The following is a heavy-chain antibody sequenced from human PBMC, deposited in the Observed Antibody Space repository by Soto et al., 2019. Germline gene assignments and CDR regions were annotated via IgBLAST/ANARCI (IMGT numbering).Heavy chain of an antibody. CDR2: LYGSGNS. D-gene: IGHD3-10*01. CDR1: GASIGGGVLT. J-gene: IGHJ4*02. V-gene: IGHV4-30-2*01. Sequence: TLSLTCNVSGASIGGGVLTWSWIRQTPGRGLEWIGCLYGSGNSYFNPSLKSRVTISVDRSKNQFSLTMFSVTAADTAVYFCASTSASSYDFFAAWGQGILVTVST. CDR3: ASTSASSYDFFAA.